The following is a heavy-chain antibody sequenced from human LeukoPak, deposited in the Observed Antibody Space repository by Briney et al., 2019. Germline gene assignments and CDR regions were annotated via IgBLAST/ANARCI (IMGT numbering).Heavy chain of an antibody. CDR3: ARVYGAGYDFRGAFDI. J-gene: IGHJ3*02. CDR2: IYYTGRT. V-gene: IGHV4-59*01. CDR1: GDSISTYY. D-gene: IGHD5-12*01. Sequence: SETLSLTCTVSGDSISTYYWSWVRQPPGKGLEWIGYIYYTGRTNYNTSLKRGVTISVDTSKNQFSLKLSSVTAADTAVYYCARVYGAGYDFRGAFDIWGQGTMVTVSS.